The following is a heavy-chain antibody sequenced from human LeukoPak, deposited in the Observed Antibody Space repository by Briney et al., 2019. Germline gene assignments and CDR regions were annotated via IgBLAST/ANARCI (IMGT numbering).Heavy chain of an antibody. J-gene: IGHJ5*02. D-gene: IGHD5-18*01. V-gene: IGHV4-59*01. CDR3: ARGTQLWLPTNWFDP. CDR1: GGSISSFY. CDR2: IYNSGST. Sequence: ASETLSLTCTVSGGSISSFYWSWIRQPPGKGLEYIGYIYNSGSTNYSPSLKSRVTISVDTSKNQFSLKLSSVTAADTAVYYCARGTQLWLPTNWFDPWGQGTLVTVSS.